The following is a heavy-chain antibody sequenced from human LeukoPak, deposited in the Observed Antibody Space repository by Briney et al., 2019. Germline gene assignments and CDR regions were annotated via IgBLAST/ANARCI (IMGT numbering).Heavy chain of an antibody. CDR2: IYYSGST. J-gene: IGHJ4*02. D-gene: IGHD4/OR15-4a*01. Sequence: SETLSLTCTVSGGSISSSSYYWGWIRQPPGKGLEWIGSIYYSGSTYYNPSLKSRVTISVDTSKNQFSLKLSSVTAADTAVYYCARVFYGPNYFDYWGQGTLVTVSS. V-gene: IGHV4-39*07. CDR1: GGSISSSSYY. CDR3: ARVFYGPNYFDY.